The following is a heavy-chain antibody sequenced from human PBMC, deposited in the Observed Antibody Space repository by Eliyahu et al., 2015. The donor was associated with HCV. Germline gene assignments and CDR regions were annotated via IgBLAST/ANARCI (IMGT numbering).Heavy chain of an antibody. V-gene: IGHV3-23*01. CDR3: AEDPDYVYSSSWYEEFDN. CDR1: GFTFXXXA. J-gene: IGHJ4*02. D-gene: IGHD6-13*01. CDR2: ISGGGDNT. Sequence: EVQLLESGGDLVQPGGSLRLSCVASGFTFXXXAXSWVRQXPGKGLEWVSSISGGGDNTYYADSVLGRFTISRDNFQNTLYLQMNSLRAEDTALYYCAEDPDYVYSSSWYEEFDNWGQGTLVTVSS.